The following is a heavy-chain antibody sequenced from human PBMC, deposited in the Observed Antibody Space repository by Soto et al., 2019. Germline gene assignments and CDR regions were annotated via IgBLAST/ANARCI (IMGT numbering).Heavy chain of an antibody. CDR1: GGSISSHY. D-gene: IGHD3-3*01. CDR3: ALRPGNYDFWSGPSQDAFDI. J-gene: IGHJ3*02. CDR2: IYYSGST. Sequence: SETLSLTWTVSGGSISSHYWSWIRQTTGKGLEWIGYIYYSGSTYYNPSLKSRVTISVDTSKNQFSLKLSSVTAADTAVYYCALRPGNYDFWSGPSQDAFDIWGQGTMVTVSS. V-gene: IGHV4-59*08.